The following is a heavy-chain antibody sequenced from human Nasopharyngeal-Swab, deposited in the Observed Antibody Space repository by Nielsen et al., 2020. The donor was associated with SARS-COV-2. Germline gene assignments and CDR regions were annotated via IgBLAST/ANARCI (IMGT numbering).Heavy chain of an antibody. D-gene: IGHD3-10*01. CDR1: GFTFTSSA. V-gene: IGHV1-58*01. CDR3: AAAAYGSGSYSGFDY. J-gene: IGHJ4*02. Sequence: SVKVSCKASGFTFTSSAVQWVRQARGQRLEWIGWIVVGSGNTNYAQKFQERVTITRDMSTSTAYMELSSLRSEDTAVYYCAAAAYGSGSYSGFDYWGQGTLITVSS. CDR2: IVVGSGNT.